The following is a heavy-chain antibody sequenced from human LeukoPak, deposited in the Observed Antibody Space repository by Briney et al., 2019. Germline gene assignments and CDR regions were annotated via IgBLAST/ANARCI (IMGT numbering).Heavy chain of an antibody. CDR2: MNPNSGNT. D-gene: IGHD6-6*01. Sequence: GASVKVSCKAAGYTFTSYDINWVRQATGQGLEWMGWMNPNSGNTGYAQKFHGRVTMTRHTSISTAYRELSSLRSEDPAVNYCARVSESLVHRTRNWFDPWGQGTLVTVSS. J-gene: IGHJ5*02. CDR3: ARVSESLVHRTRNWFDP. CDR1: GYTFTSYD. V-gene: IGHV1-8*01.